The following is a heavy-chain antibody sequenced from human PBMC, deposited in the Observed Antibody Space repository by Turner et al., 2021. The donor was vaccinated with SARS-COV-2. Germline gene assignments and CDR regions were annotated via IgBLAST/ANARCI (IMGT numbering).Heavy chain of an antibody. J-gene: IGHJ4*02. V-gene: IGHV3-23*01. CDR1: GFTFSDYA. CDR3: AKSIPSTGFVFDY. D-gene: IGHD3-9*01. Sequence: VQVLESGGRLVQPGGSLRLSCAASGFTFSDYAMSWVRQAPGKGLQWVSIVSGTGSSTYYADSVKGRFSISRDNSKNTLYLQLISLRADDTAVYYCAKSIPSTGFVFDYWGQGTLVTVSS. CDR2: VSGTGSST.